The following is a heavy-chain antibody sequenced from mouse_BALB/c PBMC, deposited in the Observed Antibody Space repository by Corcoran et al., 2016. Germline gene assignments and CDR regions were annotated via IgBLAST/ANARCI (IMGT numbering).Heavy chain of an antibody. Sequence: QVQLQQSGAELARPGASVKMSCQASGYTFTSYTLHWVKQRPGQGLEWIGYINPSSGYTNYNQKFKDKATLTADKSSSTAYMQLSSLTSEDSAVYYCARWGYWYFDVWGAGTTVTVSS. CDR1: GYTFTSYT. J-gene: IGHJ1*01. CDR2: INPSSGYT. V-gene: IGHV1-4*01. CDR3: ARWGYWYFDV.